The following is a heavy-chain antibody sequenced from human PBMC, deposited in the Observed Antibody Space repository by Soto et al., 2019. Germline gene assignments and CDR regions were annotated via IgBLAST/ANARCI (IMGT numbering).Heavy chain of an antibody. CDR1: GGSISSGGYY. D-gene: IGHD1-26*01. Sequence: SETLSLTCTVSGGSISSGGYYWSWIRQHPGKGLEWIGYIYYSGSTYYNPSLKSRVTISVDTSKNQFSLKLSSVTAADTAVYYCARWYGGRWLQSYFDYWGQGTPVTVS. CDR3: ARWYGGRWLQSYFDY. CDR2: IYYSGST. J-gene: IGHJ4*02. V-gene: IGHV4-31*03.